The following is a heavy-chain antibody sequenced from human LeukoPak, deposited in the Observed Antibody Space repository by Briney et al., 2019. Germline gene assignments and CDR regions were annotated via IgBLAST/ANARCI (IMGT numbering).Heavy chain of an antibody. Sequence: SQTLSLTCTVSGGSISSGSYYWRWIRQPAGKGLEWIGRIYTSGSTNYNPSLKSRVTISVDTSKNQFSLKLSSVTAADTAVYYCARDAAIRSYYYYMDVWGKGTTVTVSS. CDR2: IYTSGST. D-gene: IGHD2-2*01. CDR3: ARDAAIRSYYYYMDV. J-gene: IGHJ6*03. V-gene: IGHV4-61*02. CDR1: GGSISSGSYY.